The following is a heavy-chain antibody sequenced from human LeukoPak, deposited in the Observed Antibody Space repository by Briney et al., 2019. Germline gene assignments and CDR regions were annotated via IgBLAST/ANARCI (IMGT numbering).Heavy chain of an antibody. V-gene: IGHV3-74*01. CDR1: GFTFNNYW. Sequence: GGSLRLSCAVSGFTFNNYWMYWVRQAPGKGLVWVSHINTDGSSTTYADSVKGRFTISRDNAKNTLYLQMNSLRAEDTAVYYCTTGTTGYFDYWGQGTLATVSS. CDR2: INTDGSST. D-gene: IGHD1-14*01. CDR3: TTGTTGYFDY. J-gene: IGHJ4*02.